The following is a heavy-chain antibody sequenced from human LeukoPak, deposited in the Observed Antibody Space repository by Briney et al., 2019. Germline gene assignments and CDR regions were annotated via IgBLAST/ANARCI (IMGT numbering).Heavy chain of an antibody. CDR3: PRDVGSSNYFDY. CDR1: GFTFSSYS. V-gene: IGHV3-30*04. CDR2: ISYDGSNK. D-gene: IGHD3-10*01. J-gene: IGHJ4*02. Sequence: PGGSLRLSCAASGFTFSSYSMYWVRQAPGKGLEWEAVISYDGSNKYYADSVKGRFTISRDNSKNTLFLQMNSLRAEDTAVYYCPRDVGSSNYFDYWGQGTPVTFSA.